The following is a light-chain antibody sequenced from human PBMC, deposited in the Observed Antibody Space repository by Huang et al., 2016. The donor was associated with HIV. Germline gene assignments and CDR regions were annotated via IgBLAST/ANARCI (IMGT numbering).Light chain of an antibody. CDR1: QSVLYSSDKKNY. V-gene: IGKV4-1*01. Sequence: DIVMTQSPDSLAVSLGERATINCKSSQSVLYSSDKKNYLAWYQQQVGQPPKLLIYWASTREAGVPARFSGSGSGTNFTLSISGLQAEDVALYFCQQSYGRQPTFGQGTKVEIK. CDR2: WAS. J-gene: IGKJ1*01. CDR3: QQSYGRQPT.